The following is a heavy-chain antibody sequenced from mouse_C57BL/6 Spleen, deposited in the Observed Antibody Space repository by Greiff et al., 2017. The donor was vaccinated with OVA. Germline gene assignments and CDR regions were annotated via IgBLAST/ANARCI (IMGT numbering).Heavy chain of an antibody. CDR1: GYAFTNYL. J-gene: IGHJ2*01. CDR2: INPGSGGT. CDR3: ERAGTYYFDY. Sequence: QVQLQQSGAELVRPGTSVKVSCKASGYAFTNYLIEWVKQRPGQGLEWIGVINPGSGGTNYNEKFKGKATLTAYKSSSTAYMQLSSLTSEDSAVYFCERAGTYYFDYWGQGTTLTVSS. V-gene: IGHV1-54*01.